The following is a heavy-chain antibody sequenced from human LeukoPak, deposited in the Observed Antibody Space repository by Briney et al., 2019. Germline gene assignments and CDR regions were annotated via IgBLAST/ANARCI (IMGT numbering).Heavy chain of an antibody. V-gene: IGHV3-21*01. CDR3: ARDLEATLIHYLAH. CDR1: GFTFSSYT. D-gene: IGHD3-22*01. CDR2: ISPSSSPI. J-gene: IGHJ4*02. Sequence: GGSLRLSCAASGFTFSSYTMNWVRQAPGKGLEWVSCISPSSSPIYFADSVKGRFTISRDNAKNSLYLQMNSLRAEDTAVYYCARDLEATLIHYLAHWGQGTLITVSS.